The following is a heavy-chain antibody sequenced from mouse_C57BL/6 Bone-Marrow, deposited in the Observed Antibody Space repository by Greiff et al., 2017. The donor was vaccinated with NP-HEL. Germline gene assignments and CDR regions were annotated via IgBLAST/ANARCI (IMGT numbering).Heavy chain of an antibody. CDR1: GYTFTTYP. Sequence: VKLQESGAELVKPGASVKMSCKASGYTFTTYPIEWMKQNHGKSLEWIGNFHPYNDDTKYNEKFKGKATLTVEKSSSTVYLELSRLTSDDSAVYYCARHDYDYDVIFFAYWGQGTLVTVSA. D-gene: IGHD2-4*01. V-gene: IGHV1-47*01. CDR3: ARHDYDYDVIFFAY. J-gene: IGHJ3*01. CDR2: FHPYNDDT.